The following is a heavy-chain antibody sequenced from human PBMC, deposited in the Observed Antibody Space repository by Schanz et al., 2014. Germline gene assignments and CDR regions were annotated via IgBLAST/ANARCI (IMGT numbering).Heavy chain of an antibody. CDR3: ARLDSSSWYPRY. CDR2: ISGSGGST. V-gene: IGHV3-23*04. J-gene: IGHJ4*02. CDR1: EFTFSNYG. Sequence: EVQLVESGGGLVQPRGSPRLSCAASEFTFSNYGMNWVRQAPEKGLEWVSAISGSGGSTVYADSVKGRFTISRDNAKNSLYLQMNSLRAEDTAVYYCARLDSSSWYPRYWGQGTLVTVSS. D-gene: IGHD6-13*01.